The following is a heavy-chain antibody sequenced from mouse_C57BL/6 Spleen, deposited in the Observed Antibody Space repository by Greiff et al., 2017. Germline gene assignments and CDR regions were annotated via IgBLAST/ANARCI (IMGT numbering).Heavy chain of an antibody. CDR1: GYSITSGYY. D-gene: IGHD2-1*01. J-gene: IGHJ4*01. V-gene: IGHV3-6*01. Sequence: EVKLEESGPGLVKPSQSLSLTCSVTGYSITSGYYWNWIRQFPGNKLEWMGYISYDGSNNYNPSLKNRISITRDTSKNQFFLKLNSVTTEDTATYYCAREIYYGPYYYAMDYWGQGTSVTVSS. CDR3: AREIYYGPYYYAMDY. CDR2: ISYDGSN.